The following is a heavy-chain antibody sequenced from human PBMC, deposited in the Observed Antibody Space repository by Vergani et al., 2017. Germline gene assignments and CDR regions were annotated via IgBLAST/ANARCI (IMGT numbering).Heavy chain of an antibody. CDR2: IYPGDSET. Sequence: EEHLVQSGPEVKKTGDSLRISCTGFGFSFSSSWIGWLRQTPGKGLQWIGIIYPGDSETRYSPSFQGQVTISADRSKSTAYLQWTSLKASDNAIYYCSRRQYVHSWVASYFDPWGQGTQVTVSS. CDR3: SRRQYVHSWVASYFDP. J-gene: IGHJ5*02. V-gene: IGHV5-51*01. CDR1: GFSFSSSW. D-gene: IGHD3-10*01.